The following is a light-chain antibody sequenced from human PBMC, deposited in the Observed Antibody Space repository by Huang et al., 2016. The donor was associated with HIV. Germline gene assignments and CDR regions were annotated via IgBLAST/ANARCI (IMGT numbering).Light chain of an antibody. CDR1: QDIGTY. V-gene: IGKV1-39*01. CDR2: GSS. J-gene: IGKJ5*01. CDR3: HQSYPFSS. Sequence: DIQMTQSPSFLSASVGDSVAITCRTTQDIGTYLNWYQQRPGKAPNLLLHGSSTVHREVPSRFSGGGYGTEFTLNINGLQAEDFAIYYCHQSYPFSSFGQGTRLDIK.